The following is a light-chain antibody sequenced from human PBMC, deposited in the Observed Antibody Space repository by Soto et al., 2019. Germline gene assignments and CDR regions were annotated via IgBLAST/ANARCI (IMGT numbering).Light chain of an antibody. CDR1: SSDVGGYNY. V-gene: IGLV2-8*01. CDR3: SSYAGSNNVV. J-gene: IGLJ2*01. Sequence: QSALTQPPSASGSPGQSVTISCTGTSSDVGGYNYVPWYQQHPGKAPKLMIYEVSKRPSGVPDRFSGSKSGNTASLTVSGLQAEDEADYYCSSYAGSNNVVFGGGTKVTVL. CDR2: EVS.